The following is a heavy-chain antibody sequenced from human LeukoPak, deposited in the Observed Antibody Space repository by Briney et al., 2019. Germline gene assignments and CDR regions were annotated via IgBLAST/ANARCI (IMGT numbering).Heavy chain of an antibody. Sequence: PSETLSLTCTVSGDSISTYYWSWVRQPPGKGLEWIANINYIGSTNHNPSLKSRVTVFVDMSKNQFSLRLSSVTAADTAVYYCAREYSTGWSNYYYYYYMDVWGRGTTVTVSS. CDR1: GDSISTYY. V-gene: IGHV4-59*12. D-gene: IGHD6-19*01. CDR2: INYIGST. CDR3: AREYSTGWSNYYYYYYMDV. J-gene: IGHJ6*03.